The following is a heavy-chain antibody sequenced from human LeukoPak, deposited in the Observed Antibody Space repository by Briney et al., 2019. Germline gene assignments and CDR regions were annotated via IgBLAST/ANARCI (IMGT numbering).Heavy chain of an antibody. CDR3: ARTMAVAGIYYFDY. CDR1: GGSITGYY. J-gene: IGHJ4*02. D-gene: IGHD6-19*01. V-gene: IGHV4-59*08. CDR2: IYYSGGT. Sequence: SETLSLTCTVSGGSITGYYWSWIRQPPGKGLEWIGYIYYSGGTNYNPSLKSRVTISVDTSKNQVSLKLSSVTAADTAVYYCARTMAVAGIYYFDYWGQGTLVTVSS.